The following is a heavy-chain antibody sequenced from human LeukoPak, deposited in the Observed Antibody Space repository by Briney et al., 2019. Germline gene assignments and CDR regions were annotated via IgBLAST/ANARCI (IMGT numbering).Heavy chain of an antibody. Sequence: GASVKVSCKVSGYTLTELSMHWVRQAPGKGLEWMGSFDPEDAETIYAQKVKGRVTMTEDTAKDTAYMELNSLGSDDTAVYYCATGGSLIVGETGVDYWGQGTLVTVSS. CDR1: GYTLTELS. D-gene: IGHD1-26*01. CDR3: ATGGSLIVGETGVDY. CDR2: FDPEDAET. J-gene: IGHJ4*02. V-gene: IGHV1-24*01.